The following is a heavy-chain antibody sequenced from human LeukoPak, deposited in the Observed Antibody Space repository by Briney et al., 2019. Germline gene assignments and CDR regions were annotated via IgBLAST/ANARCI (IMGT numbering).Heavy chain of an antibody. D-gene: IGHD2-15*01. Sequence: ASVKVSCKTPGYTFTGYYIHWVRQAPGQGLEWMGWINPNSGATNYAQSFQGRVTMTRDTSTSTAHMELSRLRSDDTAVYYCARGDCSVSGCHGGNWFDPWGQGTLVTVSS. CDR3: ARGDCSVSGCHGGNWFDP. J-gene: IGHJ5*02. CDR2: INPNSGAT. CDR1: GYTFTGYY. V-gene: IGHV1-2*02.